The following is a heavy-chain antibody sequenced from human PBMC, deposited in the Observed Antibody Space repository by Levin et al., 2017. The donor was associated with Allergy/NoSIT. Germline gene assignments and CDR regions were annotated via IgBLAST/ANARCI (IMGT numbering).Heavy chain of an antibody. J-gene: IGHJ4*02. D-gene: IGHD6-6*01. CDR2: IYYSGVS. V-gene: IGHV4-39*07. CDR1: GGSISSSTHY. Sequence: TASETLSLTCSVSGGSISSSTHYWGWVRRAPGKGLEWIGSIYYSGVSYYSPSLKSRVTISVDRSKNQFSLSLRSVTAADTAVYYCARERDLIGARAPFDYWGQGTLVTVSS. CDR3: ARERDLIGARAPFDY.